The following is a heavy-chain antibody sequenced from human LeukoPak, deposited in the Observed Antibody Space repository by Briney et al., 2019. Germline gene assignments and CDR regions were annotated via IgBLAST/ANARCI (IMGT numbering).Heavy chain of an antibody. V-gene: IGHV3-23*01. CDR3: AKAPRAAAGTYNGMDV. D-gene: IGHD6-13*01. Sequence: PGGSLRLSCAASGFTFSSYAMSWVRQAPGKGLEWVSAISGSGGSTYYADSVKGRFTISRDNSQDTLYLQMNGLRAEDMAVYYCAKAPRAAAGTYNGMDVWGQGTTVTVSS. CDR1: GFTFSSYA. CDR2: ISGSGGST. J-gene: IGHJ6*02.